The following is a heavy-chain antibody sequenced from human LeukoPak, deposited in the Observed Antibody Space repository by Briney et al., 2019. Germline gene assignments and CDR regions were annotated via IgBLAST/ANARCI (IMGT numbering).Heavy chain of an antibody. V-gene: IGHV1-18*01. CDR2: ISAYNGNT. D-gene: IGHD4-11*01. J-gene: IGHJ6*02. CDR3: AGTTSDYYYYYGMDV. Sequence: ASVKVSCKASGYTFTSYGISWVRQAPGQGLEWMGWISAYNGNTNYAQKLQGRVTMTTDTSTSTAYMELRSLRSDDTAVYYCAGTTSDYYYYYGMDVWGQGTTVTVSS. CDR1: GYTFTSYG.